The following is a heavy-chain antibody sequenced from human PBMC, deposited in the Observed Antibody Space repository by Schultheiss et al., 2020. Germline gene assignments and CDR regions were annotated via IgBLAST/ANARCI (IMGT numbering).Heavy chain of an antibody. CDR3: AKGTGIAVAGTFDY. J-gene: IGHJ4*02. CDR2: ISSSSSYI. D-gene: IGHD6-19*01. V-gene: IGHV3-21*04. CDR1: GFTFSSYS. Sequence: GGSLRLSCAASGFTFSSYSMNWVRQAPGKGLEWVSSISSSSSYIYYADSVKGRFTISRDNSKNTLYLQMNSLRAEDTAVYYCAKGTGIAVAGTFDYWGQGTLVTGSS.